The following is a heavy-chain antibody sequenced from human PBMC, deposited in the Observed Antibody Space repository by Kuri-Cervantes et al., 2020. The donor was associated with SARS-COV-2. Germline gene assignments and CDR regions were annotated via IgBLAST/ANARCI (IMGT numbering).Heavy chain of an antibody. CDR3: ARGGPGIVVVPAAGPLDY. CDR2: ISSSSSYI. Sequence: GGSLRLSCAASGFTFSSYSMNWVRQAPGKGLEWVSSISSSSSYIYYADSVKGRFTISRDNSKNTLYLQMNSLRAEDTAVYYCARGGPGIVVVPAAGPLDYWGQGTLVTVSS. J-gene: IGHJ4*02. D-gene: IGHD2-2*01. V-gene: IGHV3-21*01. CDR1: GFTFSSYS.